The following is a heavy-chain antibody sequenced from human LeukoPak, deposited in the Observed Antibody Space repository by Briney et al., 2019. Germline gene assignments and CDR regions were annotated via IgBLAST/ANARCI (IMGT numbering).Heavy chain of an antibody. Sequence: SETLSLTCAVYGGSFSGYFCHWIRQPPGKGLEWIGEISHSGSTNYSPSLKSRVTISVDTSKNQFSLKLSSVTAADTAVYYCARVSSGATTVDYWGQGTLVTVSS. CDR2: ISHSGST. CDR3: ARVSSGATTVDY. CDR1: GGSFSGYF. J-gene: IGHJ4*02. V-gene: IGHV4-34*01. D-gene: IGHD1-26*01.